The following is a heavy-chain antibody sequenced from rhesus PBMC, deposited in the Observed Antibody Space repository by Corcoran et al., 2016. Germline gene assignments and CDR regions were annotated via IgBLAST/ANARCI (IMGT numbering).Heavy chain of an antibody. D-gene: IGHD6-31*01. V-gene: IGHV4-173*01. CDR1: GDPVSSRL. J-gene: IGHJ6*01. CDR2: ISGSDGRT. CDR3: AKNRGIGWFGYGLDS. Sequence: QVQLQESGPGLVKPSETLSLTCPVSGDPVSSRLWNWVRPPPGKGLEWIGRISGSDGRTEYNPSLKSRVTISTDTSKNQVSLSLNSVTAADTAVYFCAKNRGIGWFGYGLDSWGQGVLVTVSS.